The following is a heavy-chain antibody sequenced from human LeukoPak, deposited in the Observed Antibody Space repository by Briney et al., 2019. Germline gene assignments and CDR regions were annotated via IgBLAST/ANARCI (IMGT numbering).Heavy chain of an antibody. Sequence: SETLSLTCAVSGGSIRNSSFYWGWIRQPPGKGLEWIASIYSTGTTYYNPSIKSRITIFVDTSKNQVSLKLRSVTAADTAVYYCAMAGGNYDFWSGYSSYNWFDPWGQGTLVTVSS. J-gene: IGHJ5*02. CDR2: IYSTGTT. V-gene: IGHV4-39*01. D-gene: IGHD3-3*01. CDR3: AMAGGNYDFWSGYSSYNWFDP. CDR1: GGSIRNSSFY.